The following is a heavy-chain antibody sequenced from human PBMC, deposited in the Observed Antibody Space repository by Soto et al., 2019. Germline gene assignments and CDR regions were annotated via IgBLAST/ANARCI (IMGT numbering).Heavy chain of an antibody. CDR3: ARARSIAARRELFGP. V-gene: IGHV1-18*01. J-gene: IGHJ5*02. D-gene: IGHD6-6*01. CDR2: ISAYNGNT. CDR1: GYTFTSYG. Sequence: GASVKVSCKASGYTFTSYGISWVRQAPGQGLEWMGWISAYNGNTNYAQKLQGRVTMTTDTSTSTAYMELRSLRSDDTAVYYCARARSIAARRELFGPWGQGTLVTVSS.